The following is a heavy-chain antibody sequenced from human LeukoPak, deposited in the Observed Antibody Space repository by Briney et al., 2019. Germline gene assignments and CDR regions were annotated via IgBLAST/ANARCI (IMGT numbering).Heavy chain of an antibody. CDR3: ARDVPAAIKDAFDI. Sequence: PSETLSLTCTVSGGSISGYYWSWIRRPAGKGLEWIGRIYTSGSTNYNPSLKSRVTMSVDTSKNQFSLKLSSVTAADTAVYYCARDVPAAIKDAFDIWGQGTMVTVSS. J-gene: IGHJ3*02. CDR2: IYTSGST. D-gene: IGHD2-2*02. V-gene: IGHV4-4*07. CDR1: GGSISGYY.